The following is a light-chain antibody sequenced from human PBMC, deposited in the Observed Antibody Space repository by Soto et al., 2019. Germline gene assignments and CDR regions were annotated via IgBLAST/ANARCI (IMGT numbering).Light chain of an antibody. Sequence: QSALTQPASVSGSPGQSITISCAGTSSDVGAYNYVSWYQQHPGTAPKLIISDVSSRPSGVSSRFSGSKSGNTASLTISGLHAADEADYYCTLYTPDSTPVFGTGTKVTVL. CDR1: SSDVGAYNY. V-gene: IGLV2-14*03. J-gene: IGLJ1*01. CDR3: TLYTPDSTPV. CDR2: DVS.